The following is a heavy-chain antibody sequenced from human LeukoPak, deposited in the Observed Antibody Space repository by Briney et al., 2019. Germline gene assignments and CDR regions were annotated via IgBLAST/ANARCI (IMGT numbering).Heavy chain of an antibody. CDR1: GFTFSSYA. Sequence: PGGSLRLSCAASGFTFSSYAMSWVRQAPGKGPEWLSAVSGSGGSTHYADSVKGRFTISRDNSKNTLYLQMNSLRAEDTAVYYCAKDAPDGRYNWFDPWGQGTLVTVSS. J-gene: IGHJ5*02. CDR3: AKDAPDGRYNWFDP. D-gene: IGHD5-24*01. V-gene: IGHV3-23*01. CDR2: VSGSGGST.